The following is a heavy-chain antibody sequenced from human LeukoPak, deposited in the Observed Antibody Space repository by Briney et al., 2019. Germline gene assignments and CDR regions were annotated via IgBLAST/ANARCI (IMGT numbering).Heavy chain of an antibody. Sequence: ASVKVSCKASGYTFTSYYMHWARQAPGQGLEWMGIINPSGGSTSYAQKFQGRVTMTRDMSTSTVYMELSSLRSEDTAVYYCAREGYSSFCDYWGQGTLVTVSS. D-gene: IGHD6-6*01. V-gene: IGHV1-46*01. CDR3: AREGYSSFCDY. CDR2: INPSGGST. J-gene: IGHJ4*02. CDR1: GYTFTSYY.